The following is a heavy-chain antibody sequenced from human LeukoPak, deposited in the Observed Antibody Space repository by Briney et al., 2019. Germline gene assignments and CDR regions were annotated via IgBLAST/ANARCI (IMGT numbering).Heavy chain of an antibody. V-gene: IGHV4-59*01. D-gene: IGHD3-3*01. CDR2: IYYSGST. J-gene: IGHJ4*02. CDR3: ARGGYDFWSGYFYYFDY. Sequence: SETLSLTCTVSGDSISSYYWSWIRQPPGKGLEWIGYIYYSGSTNYNPSLKSRVTISVDTSKNQFSLKLSSVTAADTAVYYCARGGYDFWSGYFYYFDYWGQGTLVTVSS. CDR1: GDSISSYY.